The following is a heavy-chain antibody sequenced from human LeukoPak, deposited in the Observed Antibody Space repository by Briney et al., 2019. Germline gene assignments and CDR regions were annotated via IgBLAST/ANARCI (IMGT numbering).Heavy chain of an antibody. Sequence: GGSLRLSCAAYGFTLSSHSMDWVRQDPGKGLEWVSSISSSSSYIHSADSVKGRFTISRDNAKNSLYLQMNSLRAEDTAVYYCARDLYDSDAYSSPIDYWGQGTLVTVSS. D-gene: IGHD3-22*01. CDR1: GFTLSSHS. CDR2: ISSSSSYI. V-gene: IGHV3-21*01. CDR3: ARDLYDSDAYSSPIDY. J-gene: IGHJ4*02.